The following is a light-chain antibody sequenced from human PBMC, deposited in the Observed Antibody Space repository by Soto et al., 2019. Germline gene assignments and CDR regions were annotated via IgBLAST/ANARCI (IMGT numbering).Light chain of an antibody. CDR2: DAS. V-gene: IGKV3-11*01. Sequence: EIVLTQSPATLSLSPGERATLSCRASQSVGSYLAWYQLKPGQAPRLLIYDASNRATDIPARFSGSGSGTDFTLTISSLESEDYCQQRGKWPRTFGQGTKLEIK. CDR3: QQRGKWPRT. J-gene: IGKJ2*01. CDR1: QSVGSY.